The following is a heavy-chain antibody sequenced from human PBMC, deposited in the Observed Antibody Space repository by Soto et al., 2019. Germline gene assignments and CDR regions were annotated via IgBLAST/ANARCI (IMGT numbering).Heavy chain of an antibody. J-gene: IGHJ6*03. CDR1: GGSISSYY. V-gene: IGHV4-59*01. CDR2: IYYSGST. D-gene: IGHD2-15*01. Sequence: PSETLSLTCTVSGGSISSYYWSWIRQPPGKGLEWIGYIYYSGSTNYNPSLKSRVTISVDTSKSQFSLKLSSVTAADTAVYYCARVSVSHASYCSGGSCYSDYYYMDVWAKGTTVTVSS. CDR3: ARVSVSHASYCSGGSCYSDYYYMDV.